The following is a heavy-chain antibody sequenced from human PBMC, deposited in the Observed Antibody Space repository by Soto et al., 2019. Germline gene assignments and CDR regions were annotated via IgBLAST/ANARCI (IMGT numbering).Heavy chain of an antibody. V-gene: IGHV1-3*01. CDR1: GYTFTSYA. CDR2: INAGNGNT. J-gene: IGHJ4*02. CDR3: ASLRSRGYSGYDDGY. D-gene: IGHD5-12*01. Sequence: QVQLVQSGAEVKKPGASVKVSCKASGYTFTSYAMHWVRQAPGQRLEWMGWINAGNGNTKYSQKFQGRVTITRDTSASTAYMELRSLRSEDTAVYYCASLRSRGYSGYDDGYWGQGTLVTVSS.